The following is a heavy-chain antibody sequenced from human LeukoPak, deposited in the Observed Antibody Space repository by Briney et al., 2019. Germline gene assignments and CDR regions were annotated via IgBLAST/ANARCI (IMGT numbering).Heavy chain of an antibody. D-gene: IGHD3-10*01. CDR1: GYNFLSYW. J-gene: IGHJ4*02. V-gene: IGHV5-51*01. Sequence: GESLQISCKGSGYNFLSYWIGWVRQMPGKGLEWMAMIYPGDSEIRYSPSFQGQVTISADKSISTAYLQWSSLKASDTAMYYRARSESLDYWGQGTLVTVSS. CDR3: ARSESLDY. CDR2: IYPGDSEI.